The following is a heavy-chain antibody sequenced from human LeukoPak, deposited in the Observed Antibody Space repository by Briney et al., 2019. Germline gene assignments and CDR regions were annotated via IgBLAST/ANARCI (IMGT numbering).Heavy chain of an antibody. Sequence: GGSLRLSCAASGFTFSSYWMSWVRQAPGKGLEWVANIKQDGSEKYYVDSVKGRFTISRDNAKNSLYLQMNSLRAEDTAVYYCARGCGSTSCYKVRWFDPWGQGTLVTVSS. CDR1: GFTFSSYW. D-gene: IGHD2-2*02. J-gene: IGHJ5*02. V-gene: IGHV3-7*01. CDR2: IKQDGSEK. CDR3: ARGCGSTSCYKVRWFDP.